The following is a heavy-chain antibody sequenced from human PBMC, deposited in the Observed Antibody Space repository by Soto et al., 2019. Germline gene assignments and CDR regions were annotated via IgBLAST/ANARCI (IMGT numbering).Heavy chain of an antibody. D-gene: IGHD3-10*01. CDR2: ISSSGTYI. J-gene: IGHJ4*02. CDR3: AREGNYHEF. V-gene: IGHV3-21*01. CDR1: GFPFGIYT. Sequence: PGGSLRLSCETSGFPFGIYTMNWVRQAPGKGLEWVSSISSSGTYIDYADSVEGRFAISRDDAKNSVLLEMTSLRVDDTAVYYCAREGNYHEFWGQGTLVTVSS.